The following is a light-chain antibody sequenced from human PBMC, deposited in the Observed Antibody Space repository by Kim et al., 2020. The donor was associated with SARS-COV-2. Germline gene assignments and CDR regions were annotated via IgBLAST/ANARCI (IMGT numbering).Light chain of an antibody. J-gene: IGKJ3*01. CDR1: RTVSSN. Sequence: EIVMTQSPATLSVSPGERVTLSCRASRTVSSNLAWYLQKPGQAPRLLIYGTSTRTTGIPARFSGSGSGAEFTLTISSLQSEDFAVYYCQQYIKWPFTLGPGTKVDIK. CDR3: QQYIKWPFT. CDR2: GTS. V-gene: IGKV3-15*01.